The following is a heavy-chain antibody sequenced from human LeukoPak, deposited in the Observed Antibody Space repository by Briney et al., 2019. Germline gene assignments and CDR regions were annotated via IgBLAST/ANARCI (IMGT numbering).Heavy chain of an antibody. CDR2: MNPNSGNT. D-gene: IGHD4-23*01. J-gene: IGHJ3*02. Sequence: ASVKVSCKASGYTFTSYDINWVRQATGQGPEWMGWMNPNSGNTGYAQKFQGRVTMTRNTSISTAYMELSSLRSEDTAVYYCARDYGGNPFHDAFDIWGQGTMVTVSS. CDR3: ARDYGGNPFHDAFDI. CDR1: GYTFTSYD. V-gene: IGHV1-8*01.